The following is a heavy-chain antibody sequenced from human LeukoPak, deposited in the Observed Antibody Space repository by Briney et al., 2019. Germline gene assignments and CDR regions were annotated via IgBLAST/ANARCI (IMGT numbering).Heavy chain of an antibody. CDR3: AFSSYSGSYRYYFDY. CDR1: GGSISSSNW. D-gene: IGHD1-26*01. CDR2: IYHSGST. Sequence: SGTLSLTCAVSGGSISSSNWWSWVRQPPGKGLEWIGEIYHSGSTNYNPSLKSRVTISVDKSKNQFSLKLSSVTAADTAVYYCAFSSYSGSYRYYFDYWGQGTLVTVSS. J-gene: IGHJ4*02. V-gene: IGHV4-4*02.